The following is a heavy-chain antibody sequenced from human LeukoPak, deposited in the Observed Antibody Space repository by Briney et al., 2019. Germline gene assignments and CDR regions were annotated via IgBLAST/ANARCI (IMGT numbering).Heavy chain of an antibody. V-gene: IGHV5-51*01. Sequence: GASLKISCKGSGSSFTSYWIGWVRPMPGKGLEWMGIIYPDDSETRYSPSFQGQVTISADKSISTASLQWSSLKASDTAIYYCARHQRSSGWNFDYWGQGTLVTVSS. CDR3: ARHQRSSGWNFDY. D-gene: IGHD6-19*01. J-gene: IGHJ4*02. CDR1: GSSFTSYW. CDR2: IYPDDSET.